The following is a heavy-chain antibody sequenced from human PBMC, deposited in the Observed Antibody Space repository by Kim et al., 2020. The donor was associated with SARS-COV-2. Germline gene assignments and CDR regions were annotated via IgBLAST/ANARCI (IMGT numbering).Heavy chain of an antibody. D-gene: IGHD3-10*01. J-gene: IGHJ4*02. V-gene: IGHV3-23*01. Sequence: YADSAQGRFTISRDNAKNTLYLQMNSLGAEDTAVYYCAKGAVRGVTFDYWGQGTLVTVSS. CDR3: AKGAVRGVTFDY.